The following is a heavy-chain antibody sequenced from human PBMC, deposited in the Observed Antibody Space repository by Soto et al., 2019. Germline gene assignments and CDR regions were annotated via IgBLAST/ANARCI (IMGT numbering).Heavy chain of an antibody. CDR2: IYYSGST. J-gene: IGHJ4*02. V-gene: IGHV4-59*01. CDR3: ARVYSSGFDY. D-gene: IGHD6-19*01. Sequence: PSETLSLTCTVPGGSISSYYWSWIRQPPGKGLEWIGYIYYSGSTNYNPSLKSRVTISVDTSKNQFSLKPSSVTAADTAVYYCARVYSSGFDYWGQGTLVTVSS. CDR1: GGSISSYY.